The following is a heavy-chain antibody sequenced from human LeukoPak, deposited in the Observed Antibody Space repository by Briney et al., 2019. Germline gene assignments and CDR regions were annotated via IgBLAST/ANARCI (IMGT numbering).Heavy chain of an antibody. V-gene: IGHV4-34*01. CDR2: INHSGST. CDR1: GGFFSGYY. J-gene: IGHJ2*01. Sequence: SETLSLTCAVYGGFFSGYYWSWIRQPPGKGLERIGEINHSGSTNYNPSLKSRVTISVDTSKNQFSLKLSSVTAADTAVYYCATGWDPDWYFDLWGRGTLVTASS. D-gene: IGHD1-26*01. CDR3: ATGWDPDWYFDL.